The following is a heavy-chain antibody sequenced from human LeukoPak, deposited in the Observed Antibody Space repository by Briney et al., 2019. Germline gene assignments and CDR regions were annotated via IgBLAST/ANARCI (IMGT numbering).Heavy chain of an antibody. CDR1: GYSINSGFF. J-gene: IGHJ4*02. Sequence: PSETLSLTCSVSGYSINSGFFWGWIRQSPGKGLEWIASMYRSVTTYYNPSLERRVTISFDTSKNLFSLELNSLTAADTAVYYCARAGIAVAGTIVQDWPGHYFDYWGQGALVIISS. CDR3: ARAGIAVAGTIVQDWPGHYFDY. CDR2: MYRSVTT. V-gene: IGHV4-38-2*02. D-gene: IGHD6-19*01.